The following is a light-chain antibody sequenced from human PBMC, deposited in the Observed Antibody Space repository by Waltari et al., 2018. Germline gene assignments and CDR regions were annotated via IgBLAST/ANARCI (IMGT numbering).Light chain of an antibody. CDR1: QTVSSN. Sequence: EVVMTQSPATLSVFPGESATLSCRASQTVSSNFAWYQQRPGKAPRLLIFYASTRAPSVPARFSGSGSGTEFTLTIRSLQSEDSAVYYCQQYNRWPPITFGQGTRLEIK. CDR3: QQYNRWPPIT. J-gene: IGKJ5*01. CDR2: YAS. V-gene: IGKV3-15*01.